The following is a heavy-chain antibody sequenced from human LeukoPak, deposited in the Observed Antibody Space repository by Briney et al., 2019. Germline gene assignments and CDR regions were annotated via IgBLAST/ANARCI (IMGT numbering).Heavy chain of an antibody. Sequence: GGSLRLSCVASGFTFRTYAMSWVRQAPGKGLEWVSSISSSSSYIYYADSVKGRFTISRDNAKNSLYLQMNSLRAEDTAVYYCARDRVATILDFDYWGQGTLVTVSS. J-gene: IGHJ4*02. CDR1: GFTFRTYA. D-gene: IGHD5-12*01. CDR2: ISSSSSYI. V-gene: IGHV3-21*01. CDR3: ARDRVATILDFDY.